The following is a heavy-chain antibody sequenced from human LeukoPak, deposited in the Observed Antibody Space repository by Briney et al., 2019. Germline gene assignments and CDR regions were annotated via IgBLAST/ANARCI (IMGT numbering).Heavy chain of an antibody. CDR3: ARGRRVTTVYYMDV. V-gene: IGHV4-34*01. Sequence: SETLSLTCAVYGGSFSGYYWSWIRQPPGKGLEWIGEINHSGSTNYNPSLKSRVTISVDTSKNQFSLKLSSVTAADTAVYYCARGRRVTTVYYMDVWGKGTTVTVSS. CDR1: GGSFSGYY. CDR2: INHSGST. J-gene: IGHJ6*03. D-gene: IGHD4-17*01.